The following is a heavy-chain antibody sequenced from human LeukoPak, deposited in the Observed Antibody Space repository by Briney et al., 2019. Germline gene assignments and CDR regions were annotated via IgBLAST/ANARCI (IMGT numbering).Heavy chain of an antibody. D-gene: IGHD3-9*01. V-gene: IGHV1-69*13. CDR1: GYTFTRCD. J-gene: IGHJ5*02. CDR3: ARAVRYFDCQRLSWFDP. Sequence: SVKVSCKASGYTFTRCDMHWVRQAPGQRREWMGGIIAIFGTANYAQKFQGRVTITADEYTSTAYMELSSRRAEDTAVYYGARAVRYFDCQRLSWFDPWGQGTLVTVSS. CDR2: IIAIFGTA.